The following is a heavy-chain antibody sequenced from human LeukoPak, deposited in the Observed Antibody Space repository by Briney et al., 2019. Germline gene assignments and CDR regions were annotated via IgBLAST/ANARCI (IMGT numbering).Heavy chain of an antibody. Sequence: SETLSLTCTVSGGSISSYYWSWIRQPAGKGLEWIGRIYTSGSTNYNPPLKSRVTMSVDTSKNQFSLKLSSVTAADTAVYYCARDLYYDILTGYYQYNWFDPWGRGTLVTVSS. CDR2: IYTSGST. D-gene: IGHD3-9*01. CDR3: ARDLYYDILTGYYQYNWFDP. J-gene: IGHJ5*02. V-gene: IGHV4-4*07. CDR1: GGSISSYY.